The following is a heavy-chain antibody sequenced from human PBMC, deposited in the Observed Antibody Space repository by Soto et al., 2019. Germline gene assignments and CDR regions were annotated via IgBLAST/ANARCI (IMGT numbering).Heavy chain of an antibody. CDR1: GFTFRRFT. V-gene: IGHV3-21*01. J-gene: IGHJ5*02. CDR3: TRDASRDSSARGWFDP. Sequence: GGSLRLSCAASGFTFRRFTMNWVRQAPGKGLEWVSTISSNSAYIYYTDALRGRFTISRDNAKNSLHLQMNSLRAEDTAVYYCTRDASRDSSARGWFDPWGPGTLVTVPS. CDR2: ISSNSAYI. D-gene: IGHD6-13*01.